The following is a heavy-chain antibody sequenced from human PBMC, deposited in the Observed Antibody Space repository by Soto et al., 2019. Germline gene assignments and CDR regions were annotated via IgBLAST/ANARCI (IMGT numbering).Heavy chain of an antibody. J-gene: IGHJ4*02. CDR2: SKNKADSYTT. V-gene: IGHV3-72*01. D-gene: IGHD3-10*01. Sequence: EVQLVESGGGLVQPGGSLRLSCAASGFTFSDHYMDWVRQAPGKGLEWVGRSKNKADSYTTEYAASVKGRFTISRDGSKKSLFLQMKSLKTEDTAVYYCTVWGSGNDFGAAWGQGILVTVSS. CDR3: TVWGSGNDFGAA. CDR1: GFTFSDHY.